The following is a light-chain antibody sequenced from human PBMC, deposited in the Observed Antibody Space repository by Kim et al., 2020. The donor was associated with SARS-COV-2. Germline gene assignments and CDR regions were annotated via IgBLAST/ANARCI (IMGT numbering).Light chain of an antibody. CDR2: YDY. CDR3: QVWDGSSDHAV. CDR1: NIESES. J-gene: IGLJ3*02. V-gene: IGLV3-21*04. Sequence: SYELTQPPSVSVAPGKTARISCGGNNIESESVHWYQQKPGQAPVLVIYYDYDRPSGIPERFSGSNSGNTATLTISRVEVGDEADYYCQVWDGSSDHAVFG.